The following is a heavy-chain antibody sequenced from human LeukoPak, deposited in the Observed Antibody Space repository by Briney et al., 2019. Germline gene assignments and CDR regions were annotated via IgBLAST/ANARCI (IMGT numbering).Heavy chain of an antibody. V-gene: IGHV4-4*07. Sequence: SETLSLTCTVSGDFISGSYWSWIRQPAGKGLEWIGRIYTTRTANYNPSLTSRVTMSVDTSKKQLSLKLNSVTAADTAVYYCATVGGEGGFLHYWGQGILVAVSS. CDR2: IYTTRTA. CDR3: ATVGGEGGFLHY. D-gene: IGHD7-27*01. J-gene: IGHJ4*02. CDR1: GDFISGSY.